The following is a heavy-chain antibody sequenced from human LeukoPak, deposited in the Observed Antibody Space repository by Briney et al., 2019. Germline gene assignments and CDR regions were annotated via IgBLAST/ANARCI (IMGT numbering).Heavy chain of an antibody. CDR2: INTDGSST. D-gene: IGHD3-22*01. CDR3: ARQYYHDSSGYPFDC. J-gene: IGHJ4*02. V-gene: IGHV3-74*01. CDR1: GFTFSSYW. Sequence: GGSLRLSCAASGFTFSSYWMHWVRHVPGKGLVWVSRINTDGSSTNYADSVKGRFTISRDNAKNTLYLQMNSLRAEDTAVYYCARQYYHDSSGYPFDCWGQGTLVTVSS.